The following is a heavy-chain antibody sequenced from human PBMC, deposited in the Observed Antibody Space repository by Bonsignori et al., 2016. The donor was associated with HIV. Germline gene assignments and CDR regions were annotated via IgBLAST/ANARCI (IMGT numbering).Heavy chain of an antibody. V-gene: IGHV3-7*03. CDR2: IKQDGSEK. CDR3: ARDPRVAVAGPLDY. J-gene: IGHJ4*02. D-gene: IGHD6-19*01. Sequence: WIRQPPGKGLEWVANIKQDGSEKYYVDSVKGRFTISRDNAKNSLYLQMNSLRAEDTAVYYCARDPRVAVAGPLDYWGQGTLVTVSS.